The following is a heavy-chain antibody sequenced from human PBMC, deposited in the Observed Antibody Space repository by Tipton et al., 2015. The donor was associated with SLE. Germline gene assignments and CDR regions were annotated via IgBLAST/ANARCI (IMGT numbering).Heavy chain of an antibody. Sequence: TLSLTCTVSGGSISSYYWSWIRQPAGKGLEWIGRIYTSGSTNYNPSLKNRVAISVDTSKNQFSLNLTSVTAADTAVYYCARHSWFYYGTGSHIDYWGQGILVTVSS. CDR2: IYTSGST. CDR1: GGSISSYY. D-gene: IGHD3-10*01. J-gene: IGHJ4*02. V-gene: IGHV4-4*07. CDR3: ARHSWFYYGTGSHIDY.